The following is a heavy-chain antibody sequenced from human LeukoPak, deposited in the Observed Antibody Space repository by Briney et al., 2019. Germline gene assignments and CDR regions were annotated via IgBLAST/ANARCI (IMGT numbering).Heavy chain of an antibody. CDR3: TRYCSSTSCPQLVLFDP. D-gene: IGHD2-2*01. J-gene: IGHJ5*02. Sequence: GGSLRLSCAASGFTFSSYSMNWVRQAPGKGLEWVSYISTSSNTIYYADSVKGRFTISRDNARKSLYLQMNSLKTEDTAVYYCTRYCSSTSCPQLVLFDPWGQGTLVTVSS. CDR2: ISTSSNTI. CDR1: GFTFSSYS. V-gene: IGHV3-48*01.